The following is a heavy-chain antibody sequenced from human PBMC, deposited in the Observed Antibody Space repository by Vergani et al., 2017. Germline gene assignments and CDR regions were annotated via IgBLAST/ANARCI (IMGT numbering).Heavy chain of an antibody. D-gene: IGHD3-3*01. CDR2: INPNSGGT. CDR3: ARGSLEWLLNNWFDP. V-gene: IGHV1-2*02. J-gene: IGHJ5*02. Sequence: QVQLVQSGAEVKKPGASVKVSCKASGYTFTGYYMHWVRQAPGQGLEWMGWINPNSGGTNYAQKFQGRVTMTRDTSISTAYMELSRLRSEDTAVYYCARGSLEWLLNNWFDPWGQGTLVTVSS. CDR1: GYTFTGYY.